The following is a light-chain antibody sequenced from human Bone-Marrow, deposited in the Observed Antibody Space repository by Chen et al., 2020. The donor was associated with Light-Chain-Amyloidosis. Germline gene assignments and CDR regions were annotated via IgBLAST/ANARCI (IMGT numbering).Light chain of an antibody. CDR3: ATWDDRLIGYV. J-gene: IGLJ1*01. CDR1: TSNIGSNI. CDR2: NDD. Sequence: QSVLTQPPSTSGTPGQMVTITSSCSTSNIGSNIVTWYQHLPGAAPTLLIYNDDKRPSGVPDRFSASRSGTSASLAISGLQSGDEGDYHCATWDDRLIGYVFGSGTEVTVL. V-gene: IGLV1-44*01.